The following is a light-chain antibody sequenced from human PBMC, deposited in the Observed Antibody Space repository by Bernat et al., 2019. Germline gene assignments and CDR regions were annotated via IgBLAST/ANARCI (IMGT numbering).Light chain of an antibody. V-gene: IGKV1-39*01. CDR3: QQSYTTSSYT. CDR1: QDIGDS. Sequence: QVTQSPSSLSASVGDRVTISCRASQDIGDSLNWYQQKPGGVPKLLIYLASDLETGVPSRFSGSGSGTEFTLTISSLQPEDFATYYCQQSYTTSSYTFGLGTKVEIK. J-gene: IGKJ2*01. CDR2: LAS.